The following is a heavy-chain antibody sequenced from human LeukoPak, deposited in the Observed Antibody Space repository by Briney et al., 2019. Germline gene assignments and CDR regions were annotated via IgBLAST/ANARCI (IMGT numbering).Heavy chain of an antibody. V-gene: IGHV1-18*01. CDR2: ISAYNGNT. D-gene: IGHD4-17*01. J-gene: IGHJ4*02. Sequence: ASVKVSCKASGYTFTNYAVSWVRQAPGQGLEWMGWISAYNGNTNYAQKLQGRVTMTTDTSTSTAYMELRSLRSDDTAVYHCARNRADYGDYLDYWGQGTLVTVSS. CDR3: ARNRADYGDYLDY. CDR1: GYTFTNYA.